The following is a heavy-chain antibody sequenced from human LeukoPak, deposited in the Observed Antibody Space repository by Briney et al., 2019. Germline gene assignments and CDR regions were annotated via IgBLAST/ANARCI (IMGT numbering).Heavy chain of an antibody. Sequence: GGSLRLSCAASGFTFSSYSMNRVRQAPGKGLEWVSYISRSSTTIYYADSVKGRFTISRDNSKNTLYLQMNSLRAEDTAAYYCAREEQQLADYWGQGTLVTVSS. CDR2: ISRSSTTI. D-gene: IGHD6-13*01. V-gene: IGHV3-48*01. CDR3: AREEQQLADY. J-gene: IGHJ4*02. CDR1: GFTFSSYS.